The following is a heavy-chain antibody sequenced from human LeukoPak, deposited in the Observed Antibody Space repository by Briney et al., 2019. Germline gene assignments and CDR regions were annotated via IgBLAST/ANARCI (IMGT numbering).Heavy chain of an antibody. V-gene: IGHV1-69*04. CDR1: GGTFSSYA. Sequence: SVKVSCKASGGTFSSYAISWVRQAPGQGLEWMGRIIPILGIANYAQKFQGRVTITADKSTSTAYMELSSLRSEDTAVYYCARDSEVPAANQNHYYYGMDVWGQGTTVTVSS. D-gene: IGHD2-2*01. J-gene: IGHJ6*02. CDR2: IIPILGIA. CDR3: ARDSEVPAANQNHYYYGMDV.